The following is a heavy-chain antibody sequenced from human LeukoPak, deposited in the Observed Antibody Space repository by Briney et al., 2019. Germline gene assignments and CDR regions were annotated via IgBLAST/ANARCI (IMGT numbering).Heavy chain of an antibody. Sequence: GGSLRLSCAASGFTFTTYAMTWVRQAPGKGLEWVSAISGSGGSTYYADSVKGRFTISRDNSKNTLYLQMNSLRAEDTAVYYCAKLPLYSSSWYGDAFDIWGQGTMVTVSS. J-gene: IGHJ3*02. CDR1: GFTFTTYA. V-gene: IGHV3-23*01. CDR2: ISGSGGST. D-gene: IGHD6-13*01. CDR3: AKLPLYSSSWYGDAFDI.